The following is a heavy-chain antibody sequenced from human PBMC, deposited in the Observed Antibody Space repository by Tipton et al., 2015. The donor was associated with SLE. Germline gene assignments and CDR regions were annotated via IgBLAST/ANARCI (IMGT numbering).Heavy chain of an antibody. J-gene: IGHJ4*02. CDR1: GFIFSDYG. D-gene: IGHD3-22*01. CDR2: IWYDGSIK. CDR3: ARGVGTYDRPSGIDY. V-gene: IGHV3-33*01. Sequence: SLRLSCAASGFIFSDYGMHWVRQAPGKGLEWVAVIWYDGSIKYYADSVKVRFTISRDNSKKTLYLQMKSLRAEDTAVYYCARGVGTYDRPSGIDYWGQGTLITVSS.